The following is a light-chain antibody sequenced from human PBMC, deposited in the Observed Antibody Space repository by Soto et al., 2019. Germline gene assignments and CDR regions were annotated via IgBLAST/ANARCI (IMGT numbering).Light chain of an antibody. J-gene: IGLJ1*01. CDR3: QSYDSSLSAHYV. CDR2: GNS. Sequence: QLVLTQPPSVSGAPGQRVTISCTGSSSNIGATYDVQWYQQLPGTAPKLLIYGNSNRPSGVPDRFSGPKSGTSASLAITGLQADDEADYYCQSYDSSLSAHYVFGTGTKVTVL. CDR1: SSNIGATYD. V-gene: IGLV1-40*01.